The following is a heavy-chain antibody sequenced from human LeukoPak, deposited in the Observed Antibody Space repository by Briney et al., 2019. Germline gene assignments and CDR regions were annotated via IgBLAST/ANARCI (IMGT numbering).Heavy chain of an antibody. V-gene: IGHV1-2*02. CDR2: ITPNSGGT. D-gene: IGHD1-26*01. CDR3: ATGDVGATASYYFDY. J-gene: IGHJ4*02. Sequence: ASVKVSCKASGYTFTGYYIHWVRQAPGQGLEWMGWITPNSGGTNYEQKFQGRVTMTRDTSISTAYMELSSLRSEDTAVYYCATGDVGATASYYFDYWGQGTLVTVSS. CDR1: GYTFTGYY.